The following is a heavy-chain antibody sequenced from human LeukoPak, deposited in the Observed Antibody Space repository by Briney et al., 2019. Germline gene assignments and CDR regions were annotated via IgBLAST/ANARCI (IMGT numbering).Heavy chain of an antibody. Sequence: PGGSLRLSCAASGFTFSSYSMNWVRQAPGKGLEWVSSISSSSSYIYYADSVKGRFTISRDNVKNSLYLQMNSLRPDDTAIYFCARQESRNYYYEGLDYWGQGNLVTVSS. CDR2: ISSSSSYI. D-gene: IGHD3-22*01. CDR1: GFTFSSYS. V-gene: IGHV3-21*01. CDR3: ARQESRNYYYEGLDY. J-gene: IGHJ4*02.